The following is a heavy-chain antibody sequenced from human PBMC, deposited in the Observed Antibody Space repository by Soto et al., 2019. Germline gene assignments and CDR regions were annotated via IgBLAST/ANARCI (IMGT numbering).Heavy chain of an antibody. V-gene: IGHV4-30-4*01. CDR3: ARAGFSYGHLLF. J-gene: IGHJ4*02. Sequence: SETLSLTCNVSGGSIKTGDYYGNLLRPRPGKALVWSGYIFYSATTNYSPSIKRRVAISIATSKNQFSLSLVSVTAADSAVYYCARAGFSYGHLLFWGQGIRVTVSS. D-gene: IGHD3-10*01. CDR2: IFYSATT. CDR1: GGSIKTGDYY.